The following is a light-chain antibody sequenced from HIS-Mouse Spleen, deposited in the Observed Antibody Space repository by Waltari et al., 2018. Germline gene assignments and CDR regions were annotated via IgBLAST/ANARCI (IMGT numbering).Light chain of an antibody. CDR1: QSVLYSSNNKNY. CDR3: KRSKRTPWT. V-gene: IGKV4-1*01. CDR2: WAS. J-gene: IGKJ1*01. Sequence: DIVITQSPDSLAVSLGERATINCQSSQSVLYSSNNKNYLAWYQQKPGQPPKLLIYWASTRDSGVPDRFSRRGSGTDINLTICCQKDEDVADYNCKRSKRTPWTFGQRTKVEIK.